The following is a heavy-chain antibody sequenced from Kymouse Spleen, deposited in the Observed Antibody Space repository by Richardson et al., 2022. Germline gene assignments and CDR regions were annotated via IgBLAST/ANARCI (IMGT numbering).Heavy chain of an antibody. Sequence: QVQLQQWGAGLLKPSETLSLTCAVYGGSFSGYYWSWIRQPPGKGLEWIGEINHSGSTNYNPSLKSRVTISVDTSKNQFSLKLSSVTAADTAVYYCARGQVVPAAIPFDYWGQGTLVTVSS. CDR3: ARGQVVPAAIPFDY. CDR1: GGSFSGYY. CDR2: INHSGST. V-gene: IGHV4-34*01. J-gene: IGHJ4*02. D-gene: IGHD2-2*02.